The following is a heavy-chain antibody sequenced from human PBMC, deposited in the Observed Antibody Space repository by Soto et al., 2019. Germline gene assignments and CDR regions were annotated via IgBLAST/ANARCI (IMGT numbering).Heavy chain of an antibody. D-gene: IGHD3-22*01. CDR1: GFTFSNYA. J-gene: IGHJ4*02. CDR3: ARVYSSGYYRTMGY. V-gene: IGHV3-33*01. CDR2: IWHDGSDR. Sequence: SMRLSCSASGFTFSNYATHWVRQAPGKGLEWLAVIWHDGSDRYYADSVKGRFAISRDNSKNTLYLQMNSLRAEDTAVYYCARVYSSGYYRTMGYWGQGTLVTVSS.